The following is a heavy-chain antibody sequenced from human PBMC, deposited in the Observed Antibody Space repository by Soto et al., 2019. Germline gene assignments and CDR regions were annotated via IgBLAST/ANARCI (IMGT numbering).Heavy chain of an antibody. V-gene: IGHV1-3*01. CDR2: INAGNGNT. Sequence: ASVKVSCKASGYTFTSYAMHWVRQAPGQRLEWMGWINAGNGNTKYSQKFQGRVTITRDTSASTAYMGLSSLRSEDTAVYYSARVGSDYVFVFFDYWGQGTLVTVSS. D-gene: IGHD3-16*01. CDR1: GYTFTSYA. CDR3: ARVGSDYVFVFFDY. J-gene: IGHJ4*02.